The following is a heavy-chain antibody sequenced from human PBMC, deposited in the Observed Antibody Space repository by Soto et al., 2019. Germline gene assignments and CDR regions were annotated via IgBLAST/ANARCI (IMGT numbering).Heavy chain of an antibody. D-gene: IGHD3-10*01. J-gene: IGHJ4*02. CDR1: GFTFSSYA. CDR3: AKEGNLVRGPDY. V-gene: IGHV3-23*01. CDR2: ISVIGGTT. Sequence: SLRLSCAASGFTFSSYAMSWVRQTPGKGLEWVSAISVIGGTTYYADSVKGRFTISRDNSQNTLYLQMNSLRAEDTAVYYCAKEGNLVRGPDYWGPGTLVT.